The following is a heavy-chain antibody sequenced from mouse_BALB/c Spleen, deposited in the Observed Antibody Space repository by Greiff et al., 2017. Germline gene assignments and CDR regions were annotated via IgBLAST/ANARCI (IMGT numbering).Heavy chain of an antibody. CDR1: GHSFTSYW. CDR3: TGGEVRRENYYFDY. V-gene: IGHV1-5*01. J-gene: IGHJ2*01. CDR2: IYPGNSDT. Sequence: VQLQQSGTVLARPGASVKMSCKASGHSFTSYWMHWVKQRPGQGLEWIGAIYPGNSDTSYNQKFKGKAKLTAVTSASTAYMELSSLTNEDSAVYYCTGGEVRRENYYFDYWGQGTTLTVSS. D-gene: IGHD2-14*01.